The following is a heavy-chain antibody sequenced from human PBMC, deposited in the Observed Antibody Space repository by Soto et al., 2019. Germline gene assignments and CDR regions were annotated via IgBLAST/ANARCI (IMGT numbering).Heavy chain of an antibody. V-gene: IGHV4-34*01. CDR3: ARGAIVVVPAAISRWFDP. Sequence: ETLSLTCAVYGGSFSGYYWSWIRQPPGKGLEWIGEINHSGSTNYNPSLKSRVTISVDTSKNQFSPKLSSVTAADTAVYYCARGAIVVVPAAISRWFDPWGQGTLVTVSS. J-gene: IGHJ5*02. CDR1: GGSFSGYY. D-gene: IGHD2-2*01. CDR2: INHSGST.